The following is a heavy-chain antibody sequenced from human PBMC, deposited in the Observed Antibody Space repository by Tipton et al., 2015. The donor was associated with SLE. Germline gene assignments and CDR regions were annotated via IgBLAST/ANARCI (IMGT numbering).Heavy chain of an antibody. CDR1: GGSISGYY. D-gene: IGHD3-3*01. Sequence: TLSLTCTVSGGSISGYYWSWIRQPPGKGLEWIGYLHYSGSTNYHPSLESRVTISPDTSKNRFSLRLNSVTAADTAMYYCARHVRFLEWCFDYWGRGALVTVSS. J-gene: IGHJ4*02. CDR2: LHYSGST. V-gene: IGHV4-59*08. CDR3: ARHVRFLEWCFDY.